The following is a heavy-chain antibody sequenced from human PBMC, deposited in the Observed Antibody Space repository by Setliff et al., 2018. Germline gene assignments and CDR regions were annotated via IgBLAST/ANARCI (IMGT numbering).Heavy chain of an antibody. CDR2: IYSSFYGGIT. CDR3: ARDASGSYGTEYFQH. D-gene: IGHD1-26*01. J-gene: IGHJ1*01. Sequence: GGSLRLSCAASGLSVSRSYMAWVRQVPGKGLQWVSLIYSSFYGGITFYADSVKGRFTISKDNAKNSLYLQMNNLRAEDTALYFCARDASGSYGTEYFQHWGQGTLVTVSS. V-gene: IGHV3-53*01. CDR1: GLSVSRSY.